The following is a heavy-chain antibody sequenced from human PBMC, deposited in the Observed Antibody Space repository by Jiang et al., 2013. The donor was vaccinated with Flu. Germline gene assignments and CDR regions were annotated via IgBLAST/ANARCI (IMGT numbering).Heavy chain of an antibody. CDR1: GYTFTSYD. Sequence: SVKVSCKASGYTFTSYDINWVRQATGQGLEWMGWMNPNSGNTGYAQKFQGRVTMTRNTSISTAYMELSSLRSEDTAAYYCARGAVKRYYDFWSGYYSNWFDPWGQGTLVTVSS. D-gene: IGHD3-3*01. CDR2: MNPNSGNT. CDR3: ARGAVKRYYDFWSGYYSNWFDP. J-gene: IGHJ5*02. V-gene: IGHV1-8*01.